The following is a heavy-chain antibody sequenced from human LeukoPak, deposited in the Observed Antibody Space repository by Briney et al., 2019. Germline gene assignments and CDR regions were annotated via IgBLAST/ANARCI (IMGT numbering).Heavy chain of an antibody. CDR1: SGSFSGYY. V-gene: IGHV4-34*01. Sequence: SETLSLTCAVYSGSFSGYYWSWIRQPPGKGLEWIGEINHSGSTNYNPSLKSRVTISVDTSKNQFSLKLSSVTAADTAVYYCARGGIVATPYYFDYWGQGTLVTVSS. CDR2: INHSGST. CDR3: ARGGIVATPYYFDY. D-gene: IGHD5-12*01. J-gene: IGHJ4*02.